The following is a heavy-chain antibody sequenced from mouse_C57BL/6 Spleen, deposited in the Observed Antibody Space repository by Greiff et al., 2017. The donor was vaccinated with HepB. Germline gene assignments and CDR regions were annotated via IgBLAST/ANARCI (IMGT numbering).Heavy chain of an antibody. J-gene: IGHJ3*01. CDR2: IYPGDGDT. D-gene: IGHD2-1*01. Sequence: QVQLKESGAELVKPGASVKISCKASGYAFSSYWMNWVKQRPGKGLEWIGQIYPGDGDTNYNGKFKGKATLTADKSSSTAYMQLSSLTSEDSAVYFCAFPYGNPGFAYWGQGTLVTVSA. CDR1: GYAFSSYW. CDR3: AFPYGNPGFAY. V-gene: IGHV1-80*01.